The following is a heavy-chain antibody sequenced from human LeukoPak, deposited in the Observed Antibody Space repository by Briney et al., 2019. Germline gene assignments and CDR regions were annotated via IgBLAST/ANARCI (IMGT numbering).Heavy chain of an antibody. J-gene: IGHJ4*02. Sequence: PGGSLRLSCAASGFTFTNAWMSWVRQAPGKGLEWVGRIKSKTDGGTTDYAAPVKGRFTISRDDSKNTLYLQMNSLKTEDTAVYYCTTSEDVVPAAPRDYWGQGTLVTVSS. CDR1: GFTFTNAW. CDR2: IKSKTDGGTT. CDR3: TTSEDVVPAAPRDY. D-gene: IGHD2-2*01. V-gene: IGHV3-15*01.